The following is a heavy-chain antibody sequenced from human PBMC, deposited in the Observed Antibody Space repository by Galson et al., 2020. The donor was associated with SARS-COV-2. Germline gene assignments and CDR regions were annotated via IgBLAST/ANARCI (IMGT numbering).Heavy chain of an antibody. Sequence: SLKISCAASGFTFDDYAMHWVWQAPGKGLEWVSGISWNSGSIGYADSVKGRFTISRDNAKNSLYLQMNSLRAEDTALYYCVTQQLVHYWGQGTLVTVSS. CDR2: ISWNSGSI. CDR1: GFTFDDYA. CDR3: VTQQLVHY. D-gene: IGHD6-13*01. J-gene: IGHJ4*02. V-gene: IGHV3-9*01.